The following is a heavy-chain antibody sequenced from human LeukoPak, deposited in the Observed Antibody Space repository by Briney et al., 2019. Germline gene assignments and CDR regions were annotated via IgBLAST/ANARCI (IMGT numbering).Heavy chain of an antibody. V-gene: IGHV3-9*01. CDR3: GRGCRSGGYSYYYMDV. D-gene: IGHD3-10*01. CDR1: GFSFDDYV. CDR2: ISWSSNSV. J-gene: IGHJ6*03. Sequence: GGSLRLSCVVSGFSFDDYVMHWVRQAPGKGLEWVSFISWSSNSVAYADSVRGRFTISRDNAKNSLYLQMNSLRAEETGLYYWGRGCRSGGYSYYYMDVWGIGTTVTVSS.